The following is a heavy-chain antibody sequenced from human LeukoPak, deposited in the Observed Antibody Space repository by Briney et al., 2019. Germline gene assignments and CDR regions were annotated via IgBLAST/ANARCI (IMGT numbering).Heavy chain of an antibody. J-gene: IGHJ6*04. V-gene: IGHV3-48*03. D-gene: IGHD3-10*01. CDR1: GFTFSSYE. Sequence: PGGSLRLSCAASGFTFSSYEMNWVRQAPGKGLEWVSYISSSGSTIYYADSVKGRFTISRDNAKNSLYLQMNSLRAEDTAVYHCARFGESLDVWGKGTTVTVSS. CDR2: ISSSGSTI. CDR3: ARFGESLDV.